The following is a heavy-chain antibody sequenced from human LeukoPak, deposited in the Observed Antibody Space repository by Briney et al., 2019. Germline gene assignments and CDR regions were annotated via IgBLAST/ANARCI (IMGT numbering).Heavy chain of an antibody. V-gene: IGHV4-34*01. CDR3: ARHRRYGGNSELFDY. J-gene: IGHJ4*02. CDR1: GFTFSSYW. CDR2: INHSGST. Sequence: PGGSLRLSCAASGFTFSSYWMSWVRQAPGKGLEWIGEINHSGSTNYNPSLKSRVTISVDTSKNQFSLKLSSVTAADTAVYYCARHRRYGGNSELFDYWGQGTLVTVSS. D-gene: IGHD4-17*01.